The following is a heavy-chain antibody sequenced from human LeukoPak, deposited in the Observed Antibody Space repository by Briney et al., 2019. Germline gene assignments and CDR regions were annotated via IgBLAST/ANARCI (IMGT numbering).Heavy chain of an antibody. Sequence: SETLSLTCTVSGGSISNYYWTWIRQPPGKGLEWIGFISYSGNTNYNPSLKSRVTISLDTSKNQFSLKLSSVIAADTAVYYCAKRSGGVVSYWGQGTLVTVSS. CDR1: GGSISNYY. V-gene: IGHV4-59*12. D-gene: IGHD3-22*01. CDR3: AKRSGGVVSY. CDR2: ISYSGNT. J-gene: IGHJ4*02.